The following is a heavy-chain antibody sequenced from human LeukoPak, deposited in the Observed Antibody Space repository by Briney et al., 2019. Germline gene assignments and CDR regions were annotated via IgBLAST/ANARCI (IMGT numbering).Heavy chain of an antibody. CDR1: GGSFSAYY. CDR3: VRRRIGDVFDY. CDR2: INDSGST. D-gene: IGHD3-16*01. Sequence: SETLSLTCAVYGGSFSAYYWSWIRQPPGKGLEWIGEINDSGSTNYNPSLKSRATISVDTSNDQFSLKLNSVTAADMAVYFCVRRRIGDVFDYWDQGTLVTVSS. J-gene: IGHJ4*02. V-gene: IGHV4-34*01.